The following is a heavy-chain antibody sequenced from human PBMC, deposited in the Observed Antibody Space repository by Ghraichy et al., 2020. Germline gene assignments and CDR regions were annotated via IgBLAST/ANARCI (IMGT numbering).Heavy chain of an antibody. D-gene: IGHD3-10*01. J-gene: IGHJ4*02. CDR1: GFSLSTRGMS. CDR2: IYWDDDQ. CDR3: VRPARYASGGYYIDY. V-gene: IGHV2-5*02. Sequence: SGPTLVKPTQTLRLTCTFSGFSLSTRGMSVGWIRQPPGKALEWLALIYWDDDQRYSPSLKSRLTISKDTSKSQVVLTMTNMDTVDTATYYCVRPARYASGGYYIDYWGQGPLVTVSS.